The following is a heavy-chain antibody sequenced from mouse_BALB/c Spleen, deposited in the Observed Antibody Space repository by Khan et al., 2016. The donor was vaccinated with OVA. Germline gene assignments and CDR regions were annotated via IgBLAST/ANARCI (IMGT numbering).Heavy chain of an antibody. V-gene: IGHV1S41*01. CDR3: ARENYYGRTCDAMDY. J-gene: IGHJ4*01. CDR2: IGPGSGNA. Sequence: DLVKPGASVKLSCKASGYTFTSYWINWIKQRPGQGLEWIGRIGPGSGNAYYNEMFKGKATLTVDTSSSTAYIQLSSLSSEDSGVDFCARENYYGRTCDAMDYWGQGTSVTVSS. D-gene: IGHD1-1*01. CDR1: GYTFTSYW.